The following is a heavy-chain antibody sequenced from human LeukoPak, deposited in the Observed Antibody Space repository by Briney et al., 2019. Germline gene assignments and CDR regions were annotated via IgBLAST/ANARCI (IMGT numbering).Heavy chain of an antibody. V-gene: IGHV3-23*01. D-gene: IGHD1-26*01. CDR1: GFTFSSYW. J-gene: IGHJ4*02. CDR2: ISGSGGST. Sequence: GGSLRLSCAASGFTFSSYWMSWVRQAPGKGLEWVSAISGSGGSTYYADSVKGRFTISRDNSKNTLYLQMNSLRAEDTAVYYCAKDRRPSGSLDYWGQGTLVTVSS. CDR3: AKDRRPSGSLDY.